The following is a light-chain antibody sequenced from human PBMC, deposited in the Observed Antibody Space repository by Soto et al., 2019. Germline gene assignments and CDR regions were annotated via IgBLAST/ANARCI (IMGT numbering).Light chain of an antibody. J-gene: IGKJ2*01. CDR2: GAS. CDR1: QSVSSN. CDR3: QQYNNWPPYT. V-gene: IGKV3-15*01. Sequence: EIVMTQSPATLSVSPGERATLSCRASQSVSSNLAWYQQKPGQAPRLLIYGASTRATGIPARFSGSGSGTEFTLTISSLPSADFGVYYCQQYNNWPPYTFGQGTKLEIK.